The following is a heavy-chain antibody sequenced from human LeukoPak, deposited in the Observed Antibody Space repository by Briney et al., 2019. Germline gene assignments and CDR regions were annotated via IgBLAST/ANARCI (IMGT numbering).Heavy chain of an antibody. CDR3: ARETNYAKFDL. CDR1: GFTFSSYN. V-gene: IGHV3-48*01. D-gene: IGHD3-16*01. CDR2: ISSRSATM. J-gene: IGHJ5*02. Sequence: GGSLRLSCAASGFTFSSYNMNWVRQAPGKGLEWVSYISSRSATMYYADSVKGRFTISRDNAKNSLYLQMNSLRAEDTAVYYCARETNYAKFDLWGLGTLVTVSS.